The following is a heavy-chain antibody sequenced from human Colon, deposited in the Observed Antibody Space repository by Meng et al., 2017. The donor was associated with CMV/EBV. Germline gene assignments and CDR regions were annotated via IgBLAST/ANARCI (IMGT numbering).Heavy chain of an antibody. V-gene: IGHV4-39*07. D-gene: IGHD3-3*01. CDR3: ARDLRYYDFWSGYIDY. CDR2: IYYSGST. CDR1: GGSISSSSYY. J-gene: IGHJ4*02. Sequence: SETLSLTCTASGGSISSSSYYWGWIRQPPGKGLEWIGSIYYSGSTYYNPSLKSRVTISVDTSKNQFSLKLSSVTAADTAVYYCARDLRYYDFWSGYIDYWGQGTLVTVSS.